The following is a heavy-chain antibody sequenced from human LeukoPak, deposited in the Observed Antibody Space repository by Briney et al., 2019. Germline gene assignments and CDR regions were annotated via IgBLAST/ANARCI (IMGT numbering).Heavy chain of an antibody. CDR3: ARGAGRNGWFDP. D-gene: IGHD2-8*01. CDR2: NNVGGINT. Sequence: GGSVTLFCAPSGFTFSSLWMSWARQAPGGGLMWLSHNNVGGINTSHAASVKGRLTISRGNDKNTLYLQMNSLRANDTVVYYCARGAGRNGWFDPWGQGTLVTLSS. V-gene: IGHV3-74*01. CDR1: GFTFSSLW. J-gene: IGHJ5*02.